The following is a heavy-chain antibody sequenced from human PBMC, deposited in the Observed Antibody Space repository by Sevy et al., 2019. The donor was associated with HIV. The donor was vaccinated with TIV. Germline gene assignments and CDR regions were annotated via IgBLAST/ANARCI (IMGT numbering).Heavy chain of an antibody. V-gene: IGHV3-30*18. J-gene: IGHJ6*01. CDR2: ISCDGSNK. CDR3: AKDFYGSGSYYYYYYGMNV. D-gene: IGHD3-10*01. CDR1: GFTFSSYG. Sequence: GGSLRLSCAASGFTFSSYGMHWVRQAPGKGLEWVAVISCDGSNKYYADSVKGRFTISRDNSKNMQYLQMKSLRAEDTAVYYCAKDFYGSGSYYYYYYGMNVWGKGPRSPSPQ.